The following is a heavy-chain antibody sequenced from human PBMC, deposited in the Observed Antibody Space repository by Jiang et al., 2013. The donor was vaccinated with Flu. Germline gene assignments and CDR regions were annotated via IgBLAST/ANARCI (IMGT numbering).Heavy chain of an antibody. D-gene: IGHD5-18*01. J-gene: IGHJ3*02. Sequence: RIDPSDSYTNYSPSFQGHVTISADKSISTAYLQWSSLKASDTAMYYCARTYWSRVTAMVNLELPLHYDIWGQGTMVTVSS. CDR2: IDPSDSYT. CDR3: ARTYWSRVTAMVNLELPLHYDI. V-gene: IGHV5-10-1*01.